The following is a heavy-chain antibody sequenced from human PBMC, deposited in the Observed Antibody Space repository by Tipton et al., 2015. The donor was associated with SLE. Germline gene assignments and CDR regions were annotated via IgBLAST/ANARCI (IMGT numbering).Heavy chain of an antibody. J-gene: IGHJ4*02. CDR3: ARWVELFDY. V-gene: IGHV4-59*02. D-gene: IGHD1-7*01. CDR1: GFTVSSNY. CDR2: IYYSGST. Sequence: LRLSCAASGFTVSSNYMSWVRQAPGKGLEWIGYIYYSGSTNYNPSLKSRVTISVDTSKNQFSLKLSSVTAADTAVYYCARWVELFDYWGQGTLVTVSS.